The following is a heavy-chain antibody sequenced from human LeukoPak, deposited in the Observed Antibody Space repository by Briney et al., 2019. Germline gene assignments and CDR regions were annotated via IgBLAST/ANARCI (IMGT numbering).Heavy chain of an antibody. CDR1: GGSISTSTHY. V-gene: IGHV4-39*07. D-gene: IGHD3-10*01. CDR3: ARRHYYGSGRALGNWFDP. J-gene: IGHJ5*02. CDR2: IYYSGTT. Sequence: PSETLSLTCTVAGGSISTSTHYWGWIRQPPGKGLEWIGSIYYSGTTYYQSSLKSRTIMLVDTTNNKFSLKLTSVTAADTAVYYCARRHYYGSGRALGNWFDPWGQGTLVTVSS.